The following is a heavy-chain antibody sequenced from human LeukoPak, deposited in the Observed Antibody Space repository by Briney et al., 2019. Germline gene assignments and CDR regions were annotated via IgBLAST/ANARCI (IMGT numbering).Heavy chain of an antibody. V-gene: IGHV1-2*02. J-gene: IGHJ4*02. D-gene: IGHD2-2*02. CDR2: VGPDSGVT. CDR3: ARVPGPYTTSRFDF. Sequence: ASVRVSCKTSGYTLTGYYLHWVPQAPGQRPRSMGRVGPDSGVTQPGQKSQGRVTVTRDTSITTVYMGLSGLTSDDTAVYYCARVPGPYTTSRFDFWGQGTLVTVSS. CDR1: GYTLTGYY.